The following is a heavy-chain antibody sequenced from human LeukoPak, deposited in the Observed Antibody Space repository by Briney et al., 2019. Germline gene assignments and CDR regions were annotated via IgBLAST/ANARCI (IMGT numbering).Heavy chain of an antibody. CDR1: GYSISSGYY. CDR3: ARETYYDFWSGYYTGGYGAPFDY. V-gene: IGHV4-38-2*02. CDR2: IDQSGST. Sequence: SETLSLTCTVSGYSISSGYYWGCIRQPPGKGLEWIGSIDQSGSTYYNPSLKSRVTISVDTSKNQFSLKLSSATAADTAVYYCARETYYDFWSGYYTGGYGAPFDYWGQGTLVTVSS. J-gene: IGHJ4*02. D-gene: IGHD3-3*01.